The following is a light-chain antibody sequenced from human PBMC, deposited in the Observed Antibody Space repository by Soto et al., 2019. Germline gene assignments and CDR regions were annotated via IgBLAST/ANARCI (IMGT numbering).Light chain of an antibody. CDR1: QSVSSY. CDR3: PHSYSTPIT. V-gene: IGKV3-11*01. Sequence: QSAATLSLTQGERATLSGSASQSVSSYLAWYQQKPGQAPRLLIYAASTRATGIPARFSGSGSGTDFTLTISSLQPEDFATYYCPHSYSTPITFGGGTKVDI. J-gene: IGKJ4*01. CDR2: AAS.